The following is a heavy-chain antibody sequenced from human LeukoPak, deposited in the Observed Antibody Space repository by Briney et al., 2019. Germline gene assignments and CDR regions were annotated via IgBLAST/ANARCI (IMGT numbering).Heavy chain of an antibody. D-gene: IGHD6-13*01. V-gene: IGHV4-4*07. Sequence: SETLSLTCTVSGGSISSYYWSWIRQPAGKGLEWIGRIYTSGSTNYNPSLKSRVTMSVDTSKNQFSLKLSSVTAADTAAYYCARDGAGIAADLTWFDPWGQGTLVTVSS. CDR2: IYTSGST. CDR3: ARDGAGIAADLTWFDP. CDR1: GGSISSYY. J-gene: IGHJ5*02.